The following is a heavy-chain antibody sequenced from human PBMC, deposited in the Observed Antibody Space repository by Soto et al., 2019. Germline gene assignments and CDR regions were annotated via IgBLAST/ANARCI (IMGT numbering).Heavy chain of an antibody. Sequence: SETLSLTCTFSGCSISSSSYYWGWIRQPPGKGLEWIGSIYYSGSTYYNPSLKSRVTISVDTSKNQFSLKLSSVTAADTAVYYCARQYYDILTGYYQYYYGMDVWGQGTTVTVSS. CDR1: GCSISSSSYY. D-gene: IGHD3-9*01. V-gene: IGHV4-39*01. CDR2: IYYSGST. CDR3: ARQYYDILTGYYQYYYGMDV. J-gene: IGHJ6*02.